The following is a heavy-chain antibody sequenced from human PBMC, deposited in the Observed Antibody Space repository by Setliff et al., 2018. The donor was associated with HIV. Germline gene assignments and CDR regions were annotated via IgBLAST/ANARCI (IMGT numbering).Heavy chain of an antibody. CDR3: ARVGPGHRDGKIYDTFDI. D-gene: IGHD5-12*01. CDR2: IDPSDSYT. CDR1: GYSFTTYW. V-gene: IGHV5-10-1*01. Sequence: PGESLKISCMGSGYSFTTYWITWVRQMPGKGLEWMGRIDPSDSYTDYSQSFHGHVTLSVDRSINTAYLQWRSLKASDTAMYYCARVGPGHRDGKIYDTFDIWGQGTLVTVSS. J-gene: IGHJ3*02.